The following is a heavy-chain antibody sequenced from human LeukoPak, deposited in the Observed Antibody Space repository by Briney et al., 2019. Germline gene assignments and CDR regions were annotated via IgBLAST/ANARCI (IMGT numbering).Heavy chain of an antibody. V-gene: IGHV3-23*01. CDR2: ISSSGGNT. J-gene: IGHJ4*02. Sequence: GGSLRLSCAASGFTFSSYTMSWVRQAPGKGLEWVSAISSSGGNTYYADSVKGRFTISRDNSKNTLYLQMNSLRAEDTAVYYCAKKVAGEYYFDYWGQGALVTVSS. CDR3: AKKVAGEYYFDY. CDR1: GFTFSSYT. D-gene: IGHD6-19*01.